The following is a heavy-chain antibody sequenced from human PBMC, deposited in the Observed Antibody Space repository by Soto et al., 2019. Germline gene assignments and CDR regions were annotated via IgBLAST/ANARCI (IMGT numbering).Heavy chain of an antibody. CDR3: ANLPLYGSGFDC. CDR2: MGWNGAAT. V-gene: IGHV3-9*01. Sequence: EAQLVESGGGLVQPGRSLRLSCVASGFTFDDYAIHWVRQAPGKGREWVPGMGWNGAATGYADSVKGHFTISRDNAKNVLYLQMSSLRTEDTAIYYCANLPLYGSGFDCWGQGTRVTVSS. CDR1: GFTFDDYA. J-gene: IGHJ4*02. D-gene: IGHD3-10*01.